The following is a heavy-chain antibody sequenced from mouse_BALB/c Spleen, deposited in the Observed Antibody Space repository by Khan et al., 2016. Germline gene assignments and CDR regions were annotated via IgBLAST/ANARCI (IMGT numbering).Heavy chain of an antibody. CDR2: ISGGGSYT. D-gene: IGHD1-1*01. J-gene: IGHJ4*01. CDR3: ARNYGSSYPDY. CDR1: GFTFSSYG. Sequence: EVELVESGGGLVKPGGSLKLSCAASGFTFSSYGMSWVRQTPEKRLAWVATISGGGSYTYYPDSVKGRFTISRDNAKNNLYLQMSSLRSEDTALYYCARNYGSSYPDYWGQGTSVTVSS. V-gene: IGHV5-9-2*01.